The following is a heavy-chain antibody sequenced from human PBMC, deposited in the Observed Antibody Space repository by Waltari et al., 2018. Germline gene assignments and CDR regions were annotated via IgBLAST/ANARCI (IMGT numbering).Heavy chain of an antibody. CDR2: VHQSGRS. J-gene: IGHJ4*02. CDR3: ASDRGRGLYLDS. D-gene: IGHD2-15*01. CDR1: GDSISNTFF. Sequence: QVQLQESGPGLVKPSGTLSLTGTVSGDSISNTFFWSWVRQAPGTGLEWIGQVHQSGRSNYNPSLESRVTVSMDTSKNQFSLRVTSVTAADTAIYYCASDRGRGLYLDSWGQGTLVTVSP. V-gene: IGHV4-4*02.